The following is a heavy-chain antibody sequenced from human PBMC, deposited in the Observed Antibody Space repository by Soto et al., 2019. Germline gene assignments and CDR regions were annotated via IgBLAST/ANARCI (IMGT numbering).Heavy chain of an antibody. D-gene: IGHD3-10*01. Sequence: GGSLRLSCAASGFNFNDYGMHWVRQAPGKGLEWVSSISLNSVSIGYADSVKGRFTISRDSAKNSLYLQMNSLRAEDTALYYCAKDMENGYNPYYYYGMDVWGQGTTVTVSS. CDR1: GFNFNDYG. CDR3: AKDMENGYNPYYYYGMDV. J-gene: IGHJ6*02. CDR2: ISLNSVSI. V-gene: IGHV3-9*01.